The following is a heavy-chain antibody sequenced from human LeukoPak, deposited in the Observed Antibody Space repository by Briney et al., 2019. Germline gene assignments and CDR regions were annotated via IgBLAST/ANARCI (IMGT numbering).Heavy chain of an antibody. Sequence: SQTLSLTCDISGDSVSGNRVAWNWIWQSPSGGLEWLGRTYYRSRWRSDYGVSVKGRISINPDTSKNQFSLELKSVTPEDMAIYYCARGFCESSPGAFPIWGQGTKVTVSS. V-gene: IGHV6-1*01. CDR1: GDSVSGNRVA. CDR3: ARGFCESSPGAFPI. J-gene: IGHJ3*02. D-gene: IGHD3-3*01. CDR2: TYYRSRWRS.